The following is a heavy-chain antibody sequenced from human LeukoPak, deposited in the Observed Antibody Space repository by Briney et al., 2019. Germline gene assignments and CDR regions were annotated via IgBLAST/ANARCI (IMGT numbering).Heavy chain of an antibody. CDR2: ISGSGGNT. V-gene: IGHV3-23*01. J-gene: IGHJ4*02. D-gene: IGHD2/OR15-2a*01. Sequence: GGSLRLSCAASGFTFSSYAVTWVRQAPGKGLEWVSTISGSGGNTYYADSVKGRFTISRDNSKNTLYLQMNSLRAEDTAVYYCARERDSDYGDYWGQGTLVTVSS. CDR1: GFTFSSYA. CDR3: ARERDSDYGDY.